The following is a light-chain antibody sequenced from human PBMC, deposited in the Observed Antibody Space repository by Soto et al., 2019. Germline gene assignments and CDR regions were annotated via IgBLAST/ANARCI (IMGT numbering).Light chain of an antibody. Sequence: QSALTQPASVSGSPGQSITISCTGTNSDVGGYNYVSWYQQHPGKVPKLMIFAVSDRPSGVSNRFSGSKSGNTASLTISGLQAEDEADYYCGSYTTSATLVFGGGTKLTVL. CDR2: AVS. CDR3: GSYTTSATLV. V-gene: IGLV2-14*01. J-gene: IGLJ2*01. CDR1: NSDVGGYNY.